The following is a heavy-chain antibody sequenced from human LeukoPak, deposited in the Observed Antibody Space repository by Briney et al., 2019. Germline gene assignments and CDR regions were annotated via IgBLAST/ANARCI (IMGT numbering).Heavy chain of an antibody. Sequence: PGGSLRLSCAASGFTFSSYGMHWVRQAPGKGLEWVAVISYDGSNKYYADSVKGRFTISRDNSKNTLYLQMNSLRAEDTAVYYCAKDVGGGRTTAYYYYGMDVWGQGTTVTVSS. CDR2: ISYDGSNK. J-gene: IGHJ6*02. CDR1: GFTFSSYG. CDR3: AKDVGGGRTTAYYYYGMDV. D-gene: IGHD1-1*01. V-gene: IGHV3-30*18.